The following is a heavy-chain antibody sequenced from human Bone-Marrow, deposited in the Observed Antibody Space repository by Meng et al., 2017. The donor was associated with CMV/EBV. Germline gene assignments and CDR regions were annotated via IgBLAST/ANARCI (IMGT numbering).Heavy chain of an antibody. J-gene: IGHJ6*02. CDR2: IYYSGST. CDR3: ARAYCSSTSCYHPYYGMDV. D-gene: IGHD2-2*01. Sequence: SETLSLTCTVSGGSVSSGSYYWSWIRQPPGKGLEWIGYIYYSGSTNYNPSLKSRVTISVDTSKNQFSLKLSSVTAADTAVYYCARAYCSSTSCYHPYYGMDVWGQGTTVTVSS. CDR1: GGSVSSGSYY. V-gene: IGHV4-61*01.